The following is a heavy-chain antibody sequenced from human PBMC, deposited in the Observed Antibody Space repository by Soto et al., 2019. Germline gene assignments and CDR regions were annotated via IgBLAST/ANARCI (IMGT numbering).Heavy chain of an antibody. CDR2: ISSSGSTI. D-gene: IGHD1-7*01. CDR1: GFTFSSYE. CDR3: AKDHGVTGTTHYGMDV. J-gene: IGHJ6*02. V-gene: IGHV3-48*03. Sequence: GGSLRLSCAASGFTFSSYEMNWVRQAPGKGLEWVSYISSSGSTIYYADSVKGRFTISRDNAKNSLYLQMNSLRAEDTAVYYCAKDHGVTGTTHYGMDVWGQGTTVTVSS.